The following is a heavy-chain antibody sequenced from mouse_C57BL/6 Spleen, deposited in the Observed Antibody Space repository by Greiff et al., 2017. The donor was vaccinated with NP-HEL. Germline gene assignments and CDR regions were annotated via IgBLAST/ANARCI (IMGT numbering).Heavy chain of an antibody. CDR1: GYTFTSYW. Sequence: QVQLQQPGTELVKPGASVKLSCKASGYTFTSYWMHWVKQRPGQGLEWIGNINPSNGGTNYNEKFKSKATLTVDKSSSTAYMQLSSLTSEDSAVYYCARGIYYGYDYYAMDYWGQGTSVTVSS. V-gene: IGHV1-53*01. CDR3: ARGIYYGYDYYAMDY. D-gene: IGHD2-2*01. J-gene: IGHJ4*01. CDR2: INPSNGGT.